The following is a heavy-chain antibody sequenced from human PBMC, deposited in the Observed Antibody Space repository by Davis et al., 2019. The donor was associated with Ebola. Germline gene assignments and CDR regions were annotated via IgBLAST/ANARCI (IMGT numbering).Heavy chain of an antibody. J-gene: IGHJ6*02. V-gene: IGHV2-26*01. CDR3: ARILGSDWNYYYYGMDV. D-gene: IGHD6-19*01. CDR1: GFSLSNAIVG. Sequence: SGPTLVKPTETLTLTCTVSGFSLSNAIVGVSWIRQPPGKALEWLAHIFSDDEKSYSTSLKSRLTISKDTSKSQVVLTLTNMDPVDTATYYCARILGSDWNYYYYGMDVWGQGTTVTVSS. CDR2: IFSDDEK.